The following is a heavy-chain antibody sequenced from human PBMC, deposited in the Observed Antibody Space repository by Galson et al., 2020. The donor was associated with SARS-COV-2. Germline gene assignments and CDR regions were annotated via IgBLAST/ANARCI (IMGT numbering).Heavy chain of an antibody. J-gene: IGHJ4*02. CDR3: ARDGQSSRGWAFDY. D-gene: IGHD6-19*01. CDR1: GFTFSDHA. V-gene: IGHV3-33*01. CDR2: IFFDGSEK. Sequence: GESLKISCAASGFTFSDHAMHWVRPAPGKGLGWVAQIFFDGSEKYYGDSVRGRFTISRDSSKNTVYLQMNNLRVDDTAVYYCARDGQSSRGWAFDYWGQGTLLTVSS.